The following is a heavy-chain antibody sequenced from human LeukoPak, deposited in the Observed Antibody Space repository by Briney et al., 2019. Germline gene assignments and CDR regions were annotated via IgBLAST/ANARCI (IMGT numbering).Heavy chain of an antibody. D-gene: IGHD2-21*02. J-gene: IGHJ6*02. CDR2: INPNSGGT. Sequence: GASVKVSCKASGYTFTGYYMHWVRQAPGQGLEWMGWINPNSGGTNYAQKLQGRVTMTTDTSTSTAYMELRSLRSDDTAVYYCARDPGVTPQAYYYYGMDVWGQGTTVTVSS. V-gene: IGHV1-2*02. CDR1: GYTFTGYY. CDR3: ARDPGVTPQAYYYYGMDV.